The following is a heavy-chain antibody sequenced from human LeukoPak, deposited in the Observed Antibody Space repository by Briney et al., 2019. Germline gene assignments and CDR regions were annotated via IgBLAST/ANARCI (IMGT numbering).Heavy chain of an antibody. V-gene: IGHV4-30-2*01. D-gene: IGHD3-22*01. CDR1: GGSISSGGYS. Sequence: RASETLSLTCAVSGGSISSGGYSWSWIRQPPGKGLEWIGYIYHSGSTYYNPSLKSRVTISVDTSKNQFSLKLSSVTAADTAVYYCAGDGINDSSGYWPSVWGQGTLVTVSS. CDR2: IYHSGST. CDR3: AGDGINDSSGYWPSV. J-gene: IGHJ4*02.